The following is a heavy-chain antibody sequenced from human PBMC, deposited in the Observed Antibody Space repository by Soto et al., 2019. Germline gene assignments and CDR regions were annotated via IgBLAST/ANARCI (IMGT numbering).Heavy chain of an antibody. Sequence: VQLVESGGGLVKPGGSLRLSCAASGFTFSDYYMSWVRQAPGKGLEWVSVIYSGGSTYYADSVKGRFTISRDNSKNTLYLQMNSLRAEDTAVYYCAGGYSPNDAFDIWGQGTMVTVSS. CDR3: AGGYSPNDAFDI. D-gene: IGHD5-18*01. CDR2: IYSGGST. J-gene: IGHJ3*02. CDR1: GFTFSDYY. V-gene: IGHV3-66*01.